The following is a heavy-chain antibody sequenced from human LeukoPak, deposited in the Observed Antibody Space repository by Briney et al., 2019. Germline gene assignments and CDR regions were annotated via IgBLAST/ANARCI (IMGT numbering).Heavy chain of an antibody. CDR1: GLTVSSNY. CDR2: IYSGGST. D-gene: IGHD2-15*01. J-gene: IGHJ4*02. Sequence: GGSLRLSCAASGLTVSSNYMSWVRQAPGKGLEWVSVIYSGGSTYYTDSVKGRFTISRDNSKNTLYLQMNSLRVEDTAVYYCARDQDTPGPGGCWGQGTLVTVSS. CDR3: ARDQDTPGPGGC. V-gene: IGHV3-66*01.